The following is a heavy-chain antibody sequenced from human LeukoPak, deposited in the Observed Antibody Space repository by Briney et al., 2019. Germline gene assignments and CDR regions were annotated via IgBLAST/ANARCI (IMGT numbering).Heavy chain of an antibody. V-gene: IGHV3-30*18. D-gene: IGHD2-2*01. CDR1: GFTFSSYG. Sequence: GGSLRLSCAASGFTFSSYGMHWVRQAPGKGLEWVAVISYDGSNKYYADSVKDRFTISRDNSKNTLYLQMNSLRAEDTAVYYCAKDLGYCSSTSCLNGPLDYWGQGTLVTVSS. CDR3: AKDLGYCSSTSCLNGPLDY. CDR2: ISYDGSNK. J-gene: IGHJ4*02.